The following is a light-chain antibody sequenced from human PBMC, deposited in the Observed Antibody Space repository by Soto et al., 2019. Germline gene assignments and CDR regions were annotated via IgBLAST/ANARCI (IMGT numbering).Light chain of an antibody. CDR3: SSYTDSSHYV. CDR1: ISDLAIYNY. V-gene: IGLV2-14*01. Sequence: QALRTLPASVSGSPGPTITISCTGTISDLAIYNYVSWYQQQPGKAPKLMIYQVTNRPSGVSNRFSGSRSGNTASLTISGLQAEDEADYYCSSYTDSSHYVVRTGTKVTVL. J-gene: IGLJ1*01. CDR2: QVT.